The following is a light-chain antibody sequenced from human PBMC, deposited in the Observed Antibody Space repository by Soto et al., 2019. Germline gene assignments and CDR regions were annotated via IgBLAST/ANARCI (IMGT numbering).Light chain of an antibody. V-gene: IGKV3D-7*01. CDR2: GAS. CDR3: QQGSWT. J-gene: IGKJ1*01. CDR1: QSVSSSY. Sequence: PGARVTLSCRASQSVSSSYLTWYQQKPGQAPRLLIYGASTRATSIPARFSGSGSGTDFTLTISSLQPEDFAVYYCQQGSWTFGQGTKVEIK.